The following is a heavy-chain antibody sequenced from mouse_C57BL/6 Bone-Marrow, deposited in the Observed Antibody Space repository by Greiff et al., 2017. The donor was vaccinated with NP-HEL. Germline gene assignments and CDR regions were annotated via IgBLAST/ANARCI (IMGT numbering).Heavy chain of an antibody. Sequence: EVMLVESGGGLVKPGGSLKLSCAASGFTFSSYTMSWVRQTPEKRLEWVATISGGGGNTYYTDSVKGRFTITRDNAKNTLYLQMSSLRSEDTALYYCARQRDRDWGQGTLVTVSA. D-gene: IGHD2-14*01. CDR3: ARQRDRD. J-gene: IGHJ3*01. CDR1: GFTFSSYT. V-gene: IGHV5-9*01. CDR2: ISGGGGNT.